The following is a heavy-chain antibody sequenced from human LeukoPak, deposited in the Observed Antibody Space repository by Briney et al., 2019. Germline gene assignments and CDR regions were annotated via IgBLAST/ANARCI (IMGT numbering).Heavy chain of an antibody. V-gene: IGHV3-30*04. J-gene: IGHJ4*02. CDR2: VSIDGSIK. Sequence: GGSLRLSCAGSGFTFSHYDVHWVCQAPGKGLEWVAVVSIDGSIKIYTDSVKGRFTISRDNSKNTLYLQMNSLRVEDTAVYYCARDATTGAPDYFDYWGQGTLVTVSS. CDR1: GFTFSHYD. D-gene: IGHD1-1*01. CDR3: ARDATTGAPDYFDY.